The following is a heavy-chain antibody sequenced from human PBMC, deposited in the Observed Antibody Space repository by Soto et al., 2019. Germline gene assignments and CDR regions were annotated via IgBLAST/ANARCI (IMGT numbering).Heavy chain of an antibody. CDR1: GFSMSSYY. V-gene: IGHV4-59*01. CDR2: IYYSGSA. D-gene: IGHD4-4*01. CDR3: ARGRSNYVHFDS. Sequence: XEALSLTCTVSGFSMSSYYWSWIRQPPGKGLEWIGYIYYSGSANYNPSLKSRVTISVDTSKNQFSLKLSSVTAADTAVYYCARGRSNYVHFDSWGQGTLVTVSS. J-gene: IGHJ4*02.